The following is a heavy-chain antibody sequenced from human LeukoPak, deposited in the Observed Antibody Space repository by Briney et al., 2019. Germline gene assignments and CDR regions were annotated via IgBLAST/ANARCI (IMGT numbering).Heavy chain of an antibody. CDR2: IRYDGSNK. V-gene: IGHV3-30*02. Sequence: GGSLRLSCAASGFTFSSYGMHWVRQAPGKGLEWVAFIRYDGSNKYYADSVKGRFTISRDNSKNTLYLQMNSLRAEDTAVYYCAKADNAFWSGSTPFDYWGQGTLVTVSS. CDR1: GFTFSSYG. J-gene: IGHJ4*02. D-gene: IGHD3-3*01. CDR3: AKADNAFWSGSTPFDY.